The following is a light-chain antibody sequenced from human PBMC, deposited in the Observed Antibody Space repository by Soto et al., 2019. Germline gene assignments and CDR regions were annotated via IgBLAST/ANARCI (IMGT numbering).Light chain of an antibody. V-gene: IGKV3-15*01. CDR3: QQCKKWPLT. CDR2: ATS. J-gene: IGKJ2*01. CDR1: QSVDNY. Sequence: EIVMTQSPATLSVSPGERATLSCRASQSVDNYLAWYQQRPGQAPRLLVYATSTRATGIPPRFSGSGSGTEFPLTINSLQSDDFAVYYCQQCKKWPLTFGQGTKLEIK.